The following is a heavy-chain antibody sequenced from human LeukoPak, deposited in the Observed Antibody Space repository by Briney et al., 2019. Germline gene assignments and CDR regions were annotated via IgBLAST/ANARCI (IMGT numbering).Heavy chain of an antibody. J-gene: IGHJ6*03. CDR2: TRYDGSEK. Sequence: GGSLRLSCAASGFTFSSYGMHWVRQAPGKGLEWMAFTRYDGSEKWYADSVKGRFTISRDNSKNTLYLQMNSLRAEDTAVYYCAKGSTKAYCSGGSCYRSIYYYMDVWGKGTTVTVSS. V-gene: IGHV3-30*02. CDR3: AKGSTKAYCSGGSCYRSIYYYMDV. CDR1: GFTFSSYG. D-gene: IGHD2-15*01.